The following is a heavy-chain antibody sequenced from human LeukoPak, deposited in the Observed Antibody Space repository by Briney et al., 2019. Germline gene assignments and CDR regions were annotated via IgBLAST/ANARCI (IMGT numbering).Heavy chain of an antibody. CDR3: AKVQSGDFYGMDV. J-gene: IGHJ6*02. CDR1: GFTFSSYA. D-gene: IGHD3-3*01. V-gene: IGHV3-30*04. CDR2: ISYDGSNK. Sequence: GGSLRLSCAASGFTFSSYAMHWVRQAPGKGLEWVAVISYDGSNKYYADSVKGRFTISRDNSKNTLYLQMNSLRAEDTAVYYCAKVQSGDFYGMDVWGQGTTVTVSS.